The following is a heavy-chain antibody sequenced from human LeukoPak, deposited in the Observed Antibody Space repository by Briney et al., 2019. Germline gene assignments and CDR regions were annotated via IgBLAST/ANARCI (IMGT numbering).Heavy chain of an antibody. V-gene: IGHV3-21*01. Sequence: AGGSLRLSCAGSEFTFRSYSMHWVRQAPGKGLEWVSSISGSSSDIYYADSVKGRFTISRDNSKNSLYLQMKSLRAEDTALYYCARRGYHDYSGFDYWGQGTLVTVSS. CDR2: ISGSSSDI. CDR1: EFTFRSYS. CDR3: ARRGYHDYSGFDY. D-gene: IGHD1-26*01. J-gene: IGHJ4*02.